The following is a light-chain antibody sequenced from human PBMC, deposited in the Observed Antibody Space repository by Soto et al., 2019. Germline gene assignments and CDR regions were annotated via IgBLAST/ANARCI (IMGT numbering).Light chain of an antibody. CDR2: GAS. J-gene: IGKJ1*01. CDR3: QQYNNWPWT. V-gene: IGKV3-15*01. CDR1: QSVSSN. Sequence: VMTQSPSTLSVSPGDRVTLSCRASQSVSSNLAWYQQKPGQAPRLLIYGASTRATGVPARFSGSGSGTEFTLTISSLQSEDFAVYYCQQYNNWPWTFGQGTIVDI.